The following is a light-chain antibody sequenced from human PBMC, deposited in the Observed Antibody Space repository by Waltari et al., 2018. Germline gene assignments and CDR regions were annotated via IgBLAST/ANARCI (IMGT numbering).Light chain of an antibody. Sequence: DIQMTQSPSSLSVSVGDRLTITCRASQTIDNFLSWYQQRPGKAPKLLISGASSLQSGVPSRFSASGSGTDFTLSINGLQPEDLATYDCQQSFSNSRTFGQGTKLEI. CDR1: QTIDNF. V-gene: IGKV1-39*01. CDR3: QQSFSNSRT. CDR2: GAS. J-gene: IGKJ2*01.